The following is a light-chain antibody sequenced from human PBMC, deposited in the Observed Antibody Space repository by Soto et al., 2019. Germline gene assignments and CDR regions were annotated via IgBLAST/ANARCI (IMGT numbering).Light chain of an antibody. J-gene: IGLJ1*01. CDR1: SSDVGSYNL. Sequence: HSVLTPPASVSGSTGQSITISYTGTSSDVGSYNLVSWYQQHPGKAPKLVIYEGSKRPSGVSNRFSGSKSGNTASLTISGLQAEDEADYYCCSYAGSSTFYVFGTGTKVTVL. CDR3: CSYAGSSTFYV. V-gene: IGLV2-23*01. CDR2: EGS.